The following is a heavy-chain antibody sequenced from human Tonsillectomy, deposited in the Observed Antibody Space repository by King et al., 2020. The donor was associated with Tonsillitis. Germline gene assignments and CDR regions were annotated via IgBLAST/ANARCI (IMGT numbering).Heavy chain of an antibody. D-gene: IGHD6-19*01. CDR1: GYTFTSYG. J-gene: IGHJ6*03. CDR2: ISPYNGNP. Sequence: QLVQSGAEVKKLGASVKVSCKASGYTFTSYGISWVRQAPGQGLEWMGWISPYNGNPNYAQKLQGRVTMTTDTSTSTAYMELRSLRSDDTAVYYCARDWGSSGWHNYYYYYMDVWGKGTTVTVSS. V-gene: IGHV1-18*01. CDR3: ARDWGSSGWHNYYYYYMDV.